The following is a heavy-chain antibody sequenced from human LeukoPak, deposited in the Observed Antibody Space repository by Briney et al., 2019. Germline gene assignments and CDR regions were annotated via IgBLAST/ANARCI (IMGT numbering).Heavy chain of an antibody. CDR2: IIPIFGTA. Sequence: GASVKVSCKASGGTFSSYAISWVRQAPGQGLEWMGGIIPIFGTANYAQKFQGRVTITADESTSTAYMELSSLRSEDTAVYYCARGGSIAAANFDYWGQGTLVTVSS. J-gene: IGHJ4*02. D-gene: IGHD6-13*01. CDR3: ARGGSIAAANFDY. CDR1: GGTFSSYA. V-gene: IGHV1-69*13.